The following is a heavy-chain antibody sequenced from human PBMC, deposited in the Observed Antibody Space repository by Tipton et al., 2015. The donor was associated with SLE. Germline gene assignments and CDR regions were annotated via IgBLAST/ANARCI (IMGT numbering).Heavy chain of an antibody. CDR2: IYYTGTT. V-gene: IGHV4-39*07. CDR1: GGSITGYDEF. J-gene: IGHJ5*02. Sequence: GLVKPSETLSLSCSVSGGSITGYDEFWAWIRQSPGKGLEWIGSIYYTGTTYYNPSLKSRVTMSVDTDKRQFSLRLTSMTAADTAVYYCACGGDTGDWFDPWGQGTLVTVSS. CDR3: ACGGDTGDWFDP. D-gene: IGHD2-21*02.